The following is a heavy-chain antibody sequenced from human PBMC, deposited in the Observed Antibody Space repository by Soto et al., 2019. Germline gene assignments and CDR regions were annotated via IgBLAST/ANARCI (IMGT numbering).Heavy chain of an antibody. CDR3: AREARYSSNYHYYYGMDV. CDR1: GFTFSSYS. D-gene: IGHD6-13*01. CDR2: ISSSSSTI. Sequence: GGSLRLSCAASGFTFSSYSMNWVRQAPGKGLEWVSYISSSSSTIYYADSVKGRFTISRDNAKNSLYLQMNSLRDEDTAVYYCAREARYSSNYHYYYGMDVWGQGTTVTVSS. J-gene: IGHJ6*02. V-gene: IGHV3-48*02.